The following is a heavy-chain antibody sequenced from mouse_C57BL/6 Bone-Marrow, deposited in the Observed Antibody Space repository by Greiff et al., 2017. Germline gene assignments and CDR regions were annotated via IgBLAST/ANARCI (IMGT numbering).Heavy chain of an antibody. V-gene: IGHV6-3*01. CDR2: IRLKSDNYAT. J-gene: IGHJ3*01. Sequence: EVMLVESGGGLVQPGGSMKLSCVASGFTFSNYWMNWVRQSPETGLEWVAQIRLKSDNYATHFAESVKGRFTISRDDSKSSVYLQMNNLRAEDTGIYYCTGDTVVPFAYWGQGTLVTVSA. CDR1: GFTFSNYW. D-gene: IGHD1-1*01. CDR3: TGDTVVPFAY.